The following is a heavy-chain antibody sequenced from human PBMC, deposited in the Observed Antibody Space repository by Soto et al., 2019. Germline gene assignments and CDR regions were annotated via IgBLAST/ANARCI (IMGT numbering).Heavy chain of an antibody. CDR1: GFTVSSFW. D-gene: IGHD1-26*01. V-gene: IGHV3-7*01. CDR3: ARDRYSGSFWFDP. Sequence: HPGGALRLSCAASGFTVSSFWMHWVRQAPGKGLEWVANIKQDGSEAYYVDSVRGRFTISRDNAKNSLYLQMNNLRAEDTAVYYCARDRYSGSFWFDPWGQGILVTVSS. CDR2: IKQDGSEA. J-gene: IGHJ5*02.